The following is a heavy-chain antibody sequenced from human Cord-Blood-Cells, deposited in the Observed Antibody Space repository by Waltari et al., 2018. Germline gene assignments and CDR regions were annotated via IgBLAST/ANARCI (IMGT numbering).Heavy chain of an antibody. J-gene: IGHJ4*02. D-gene: IGHD6-6*01. V-gene: IGHV1-24*01. CDR1: GYTHTELS. Sequence: QVQLVQSGAEVKNPGASVRVSSKASGYTHTELSIHCLRQAPGKGLEWMGGFDPEDGETIYAQKFQGRVTMTEDTSTDTAYMELSSLRSEDTAVYYCATDHTRSGVFYWGQGTLVTVSS. CDR2: FDPEDGET. CDR3: ATDHTRSGVFY.